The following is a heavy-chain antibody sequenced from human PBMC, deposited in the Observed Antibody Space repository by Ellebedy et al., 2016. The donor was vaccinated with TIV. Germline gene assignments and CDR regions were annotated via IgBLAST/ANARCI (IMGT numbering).Heavy chain of an antibody. CDR2: ISTTDGT. V-gene: IGHV3-23*01. CDR3: ATQLWNTEF. D-gene: IGHD5-24*01. CDR1: ESTFSSYG. Sequence: GESLKISCEASESTFSSYGMSWVRQAPGKGLEWVSSISTTDGTHYADSVKGRFTISRDNPKNTLYLQMNSLRVEDTAVHYCATQLWNTEFWGQGTLVIVSS. J-gene: IGHJ4*02.